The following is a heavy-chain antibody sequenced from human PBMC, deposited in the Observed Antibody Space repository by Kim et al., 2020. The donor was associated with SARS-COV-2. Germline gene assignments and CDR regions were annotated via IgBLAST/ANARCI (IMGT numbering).Heavy chain of an antibody. J-gene: IGHJ5*02. CDR3: ARPKPYYYFKDWFDP. CDR1: GGSFSGYY. Sequence: SETLSLTCAVYGGSFSGYYWNWIRQPQATGMERNGEINNSGSTNTNPSLKSRITISVDTSKYQFPLKLSSVSAADTAVYYCARPKPYYYFKDWFDPWGQGTLVTVSS. D-gene: IGHD3-3*01. V-gene: IGHV4-34*01. CDR2: INNSGST.